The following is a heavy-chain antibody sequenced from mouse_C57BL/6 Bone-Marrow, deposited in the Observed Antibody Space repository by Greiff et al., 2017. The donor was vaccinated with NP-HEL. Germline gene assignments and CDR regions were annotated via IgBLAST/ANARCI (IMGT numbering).Heavy chain of an antibody. V-gene: IGHV1-81*01. CDR1: GYTFTSYG. J-gene: IGHJ4*01. CDR2: IYPRSGNT. D-gene: IGHD1-1*02. CDR3: AREDDGRAMDY. Sequence: QVQLKQSGAELARPGASVKLSCKASGYTFTSYGISWVKQRTGQGLEWIGEIYPRSGNTYYNEKFKGKATLTADKSSSTAYMELRSLTSEDSAVYFCAREDDGRAMDYWGQGTSVTVSS.